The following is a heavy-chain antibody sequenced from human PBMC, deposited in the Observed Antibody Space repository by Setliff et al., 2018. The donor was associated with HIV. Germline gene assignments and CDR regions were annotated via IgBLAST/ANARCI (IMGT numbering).Heavy chain of an antibody. CDR3: ARRIDTSGSFPDKNWFDT. J-gene: IGHJ5*02. CDR1: GVSISDHY. Sequence: KPSETLSLTCFVSGVSISDHYWGWIRQPPGKGLEWIGYIYYSGSTNYNPSLKSRVTISVDTSKNQFSLRLTSVTAADTAVYYCARRIDTSGSFPDKNWFDTWGQGSLVTVSS. V-gene: IGHV4-59*08. D-gene: IGHD3-10*01. CDR2: IYYSGST.